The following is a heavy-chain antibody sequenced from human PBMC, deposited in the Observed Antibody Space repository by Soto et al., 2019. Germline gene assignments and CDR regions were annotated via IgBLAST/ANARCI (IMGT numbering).Heavy chain of an antibody. CDR2: IIPIFGTA. CDR1: GGTFSSYA. Sequence: SVKVSCKASGGTFSSYAISWVRQAPGQGLEWMGGIIPIFGTANYAQKFQGRVTITADKSTSTAYMELSSLRSEDTAVYYCARGTYYYDSSGYQYFDYWGQGTLVTVSS. CDR3: ARGTYYYDSSGYQYFDY. J-gene: IGHJ4*02. V-gene: IGHV1-69*06. D-gene: IGHD3-22*01.